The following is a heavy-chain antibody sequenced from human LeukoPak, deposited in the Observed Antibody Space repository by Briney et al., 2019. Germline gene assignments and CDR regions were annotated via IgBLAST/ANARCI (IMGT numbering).Heavy chain of an antibody. J-gene: IGHJ5*02. CDR2: FSGSGGGT. V-gene: IGHV3-23*01. D-gene: IGHD3-16*01. CDR1: GFTFSNYA. CDR3: ERSGGVRFDP. Sequence: PGGSLRLSCAASGFTFSNYAMSWVRQAPGKGLEWVSAFSGSGGGTYYADSVKGRFTISRDDSMNTLYLQMNSLRAEDTAVYYCERSGGVRFDPWGQGTLVTVSS.